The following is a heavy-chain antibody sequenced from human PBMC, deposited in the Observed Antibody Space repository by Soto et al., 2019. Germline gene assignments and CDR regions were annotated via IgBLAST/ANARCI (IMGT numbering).Heavy chain of an antibody. CDR1: GFVFRTFR. V-gene: IGHV3-33*01. CDR3: VRDRPNTESLSGYFDT. Sequence: GGSLRLSCEASGFVFRTFRMHWVRRAPGKGLEWLATIRFDGSTARYAESVRGRFKISRDNSMNTLYLQLDRLRVEDTAVYYCVRDRPNTESLSGYFDTWGQGTPVTVS. J-gene: IGHJ4*02. CDR2: IRFDGSTA. D-gene: IGHD3-9*01.